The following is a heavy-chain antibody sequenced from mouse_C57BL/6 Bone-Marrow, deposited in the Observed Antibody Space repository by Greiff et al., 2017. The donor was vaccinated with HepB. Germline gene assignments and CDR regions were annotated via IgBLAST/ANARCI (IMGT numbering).Heavy chain of an antibody. J-gene: IGHJ2*01. V-gene: IGHV1-19*01. CDR2: INPYNGGT. CDR3: ARRAVPYFDY. CDR1: GYTFTDYY. D-gene: IGHD1-1*01. Sequence: EVMLVESGPVLVKPGASVKMSCKASGYTFTDYYMNWVKQSHGKSLEWIGVINPYNGGTSYNQKFKGKATLTVDKSSSTAYMELNSLTSEDSAVYYCARRAVPYFDYWGQGTTLTVSS.